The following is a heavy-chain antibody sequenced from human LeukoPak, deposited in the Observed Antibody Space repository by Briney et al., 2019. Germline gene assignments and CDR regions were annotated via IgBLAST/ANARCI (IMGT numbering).Heavy chain of an antibody. D-gene: IGHD4-11*01. J-gene: IGHJ4*02. CDR1: GFTFSSSTFGSYT. V-gene: IGHV3-21*01. Sequence: PGGSLRLSCATSGFTFSSSTFGSYTLNWVRQAPGKGLEWVSSISNTGPYIYYTDSVKGRFTISRDIANSLLYLQMNSRRADDTAVYYCARDLDYSTGFDYWGQGTLVTVSS. CDR2: ISNTGPYI. CDR3: ARDLDYSTGFDY.